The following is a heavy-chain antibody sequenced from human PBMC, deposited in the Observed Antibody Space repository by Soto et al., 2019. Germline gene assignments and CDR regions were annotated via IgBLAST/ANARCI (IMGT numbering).Heavy chain of an antibody. CDR1: GYTFTSYY. J-gene: IGHJ6*02. V-gene: IGHV1-46*01. Sequence: ASVKVSCKASGYTFTSYYMHWVRQAPGQGLEWMGIINPSGGSTSYAQKFQGRVNMTRDTSTSTVYMELSSLRSEDTAVYYCERVRAGGAFGVVIGPYYGMDVWGQGTTVTVSS. CDR2: INPSGGST. CDR3: ERVRAGGAFGVVIGPYYGMDV. D-gene: IGHD3-3*01.